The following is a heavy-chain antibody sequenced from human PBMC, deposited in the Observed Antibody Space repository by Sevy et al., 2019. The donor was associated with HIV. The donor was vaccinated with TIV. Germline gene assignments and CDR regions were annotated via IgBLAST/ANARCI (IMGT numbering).Heavy chain of an antibody. Sequence: GGSLRLSCAASGFTFSRNAMSWVRQAPGKGLEWASGITGSGGSTYYADSVKGRFTISRDKSKNTLYLQMNSLRVEDTAVYYCAKVGYCSSTSCYRIYYGMDVWGQGTTVTVSS. D-gene: IGHD2-2*02. CDR3: AKVGYCSSTSCYRIYYGMDV. J-gene: IGHJ6*02. CDR2: ITGSGGST. V-gene: IGHV3-23*01. CDR1: GFTFSRNA.